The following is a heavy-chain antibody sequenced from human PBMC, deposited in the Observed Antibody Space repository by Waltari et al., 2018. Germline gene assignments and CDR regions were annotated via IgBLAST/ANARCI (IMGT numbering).Heavy chain of an antibody. J-gene: IGHJ6*02. D-gene: IGHD1-1*01. V-gene: IGHV3-74*03. CDR2: IMTDASDT. Sequence: EEQLVESGGGLVQPGDSLRLSCAASGFTFSSFWMNWVRQAPGKGPLWVSLIMTDASDTTYADSVNGRFTISRDNARNTLYLQMNRLRAEDTAVYFCARVSRRTYRSPVPGRHYYYGMDVWGQGTTVTVSS. CDR3: ARVSRRTYRSPVPGRHYYYGMDV. CDR1: GFTFSSFW.